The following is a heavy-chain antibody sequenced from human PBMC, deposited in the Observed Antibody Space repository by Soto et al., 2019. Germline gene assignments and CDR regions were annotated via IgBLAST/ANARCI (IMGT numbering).Heavy chain of an antibody. CDR3: ASDGYYISSDSIY. CDR2: ISYDGSNK. D-gene: IGHD1-26*01. V-gene: IGHV3-30-3*01. J-gene: IGHJ4*02. Sequence: GGSLRLSCAASGFTFSSYAMHWVRQAPGKGLEWVAVISYDGSNKYYADSVKGRFTISRDNSKNTLYLQMNSLRAEDTAVYYCASDGYYISSDSIYWGQGTLVTVSS. CDR1: GFTFSSYA.